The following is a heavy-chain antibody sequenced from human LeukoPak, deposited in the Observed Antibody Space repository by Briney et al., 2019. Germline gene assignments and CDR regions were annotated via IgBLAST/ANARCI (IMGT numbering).Heavy chain of an antibody. V-gene: IGHV1-2*02. CDR2: INPNSGGT. D-gene: IGHD6-6*01. Sequence: ASVKVSCKASGYTFTGYYMHWERQAPGQGLEWMGWINPNSGGTNYAQKFQGRVTMTRDTSINTAYMELSRLRSDDTAVYYCARASIAARRFDYWGQGTLVTVSS. J-gene: IGHJ4*02. CDR1: GYTFTGYY. CDR3: ARASIAARRFDY.